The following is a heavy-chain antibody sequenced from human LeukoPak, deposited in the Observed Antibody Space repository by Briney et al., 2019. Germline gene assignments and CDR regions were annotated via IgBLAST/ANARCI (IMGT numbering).Heavy chain of an antibody. Sequence: GESLKISCQGSGYSFNSYWIAWVRQMPGKGLEWMGFIFPGDSDTRYSPSFQGHVTISADKSIRTIYLQRSSLKSSDTAIYYCARRPDTGAAVDYTLDTWGQGTLVTVSS. CDR2: IFPGDSDT. D-gene: IGHD6-13*01. V-gene: IGHV5-51*01. J-gene: IGHJ5*02. CDR3: ARRPDTGAAVDYTLDT. CDR1: GYSFNSYW.